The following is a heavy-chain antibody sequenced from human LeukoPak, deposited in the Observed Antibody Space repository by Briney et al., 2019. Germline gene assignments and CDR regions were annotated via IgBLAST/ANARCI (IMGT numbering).Heavy chain of an antibody. V-gene: IGHV5-51*01. CDR1: GYSFTSYW. CDR2: IYPLDSDT. CDR3: ARHSDGHYYSYYMDV. J-gene: IGHJ6*03. Sequence: GESLKTSCKGSGYSFTSYWIGWVRQMPGKGLEGMGIIYPLDSDTSYSPSLQGQVTLSADKSISTAYLQWSSLKASDTAMYYCARHSDGHYYSYYMDVWGQGTTVTVSS.